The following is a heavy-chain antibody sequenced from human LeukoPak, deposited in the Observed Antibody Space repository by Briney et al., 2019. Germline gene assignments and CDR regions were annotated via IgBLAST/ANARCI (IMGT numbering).Heavy chain of an antibody. CDR2: IIPIFGTA. Sequence: GASVKVSCKASGGTFSSYAISWVRQAPGQGLEWMGGIIPIFGTANYAQKFQGRVTITTDESTSTAYMELSSLRSEDTAVYYCARDRGSSLIRGVPYYYYYTDVWGKGTTVTVSS. CDR3: ARDRGSSLIRGVPYYYYYTDV. J-gene: IGHJ6*03. CDR1: GGTFSSYA. D-gene: IGHD3-10*01. V-gene: IGHV1-69*05.